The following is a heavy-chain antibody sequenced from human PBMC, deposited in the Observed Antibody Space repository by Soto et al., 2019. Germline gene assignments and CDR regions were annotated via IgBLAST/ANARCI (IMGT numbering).Heavy chain of an antibody. CDR1: GFTFNTYA. CDR3: ARGERGYSGHDANWFAP. D-gene: IGHD5-12*01. V-gene: IGHV3-30-3*01. Sequence: QVQLVESAGGVVQPGGSLRLSCAASGFTFNTYAIHWVRQAPCKGLEWVAVISNHGDKKYYVDSVKGRFSISRDNSKNQSFLQVNSLRTEDTAVYYCARGERGYSGHDANWFAPWGQGTLGTVS. J-gene: IGHJ5*02. CDR2: ISNHGDKK.